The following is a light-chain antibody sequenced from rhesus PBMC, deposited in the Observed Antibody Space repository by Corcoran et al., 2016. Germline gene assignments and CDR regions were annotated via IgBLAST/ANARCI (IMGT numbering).Light chain of an antibody. CDR2: DAY. Sequence: EIVLAQSPATLSLSPGERATLSCRASQSVSSRLDWYLQKPGQPPRLLIFDAYTRVGGIPARFSGSGFGTDCTLTITSLEPEDVGIYYCQQYDNWPWTFGQGTKVDIK. V-gene: IGKV3-17*01. J-gene: IGKJ1*01. CDR1: QSVSSR. CDR3: QQYDNWPWT.